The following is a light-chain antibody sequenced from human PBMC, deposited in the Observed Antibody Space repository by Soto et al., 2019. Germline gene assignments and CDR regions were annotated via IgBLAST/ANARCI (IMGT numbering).Light chain of an antibody. CDR3: CSYAGSYPYV. CDR1: SSDVGGYNY. Sequence: QSALTQARSVSGSPGQSVTISCTGTSSDVGGYNYVSWYQQHPGKAPKLMMYDISKRPSGVPHRFSGSKSGNTASLTISGLQAEDEADYYCCSYAGSYPYVFGTGTKVTVL. CDR2: DIS. J-gene: IGLJ1*01. V-gene: IGLV2-11*01.